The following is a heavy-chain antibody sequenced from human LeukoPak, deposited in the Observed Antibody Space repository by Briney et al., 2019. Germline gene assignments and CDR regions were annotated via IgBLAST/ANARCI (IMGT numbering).Heavy chain of an antibody. V-gene: IGHV1-2*02. D-gene: IGHD6-6*01. CDR3: ARGYSSSSGYYYYYMDV. J-gene: IGHJ6*03. Sequence: ASVKVSCKASGYTFTGYYMHWVRQAPGQGLEWMGWINPNSGGTNYVQKFQGRVTMTRDTSISTAYMELSRLRSDDTAVYYCARGYSSSSGYYYYYMDVWGKGTTVTVSS. CDR1: GYTFTGYY. CDR2: INPNSGGT.